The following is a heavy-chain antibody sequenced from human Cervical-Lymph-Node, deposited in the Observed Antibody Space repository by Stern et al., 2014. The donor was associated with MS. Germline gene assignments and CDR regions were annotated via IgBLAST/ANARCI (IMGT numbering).Heavy chain of an antibody. J-gene: IGHJ4*02. V-gene: IGHV1-18*01. Sequence: RCGISWVRQAPGQGLEWMGWISAYNGNTNYAQKLQGRVTMTTDTSTSTAYMELRSLRSDDTAVYYCARDSGYSSSWYPWYFDYWGQGTLVTVSS. CDR3: ARDSGYSSSWYPWYFDY. CDR2: ISAYNGNT. CDR1: RCG. D-gene: IGHD6-13*01.